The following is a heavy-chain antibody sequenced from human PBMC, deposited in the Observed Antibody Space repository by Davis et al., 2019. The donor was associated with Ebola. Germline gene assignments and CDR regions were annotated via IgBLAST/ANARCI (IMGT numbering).Heavy chain of an antibody. CDR3: AKDTSNIWFDI. CDR1: GFIFSTYV. Sequence: GESLKISCSVSGFIFSTYVMSWVRQAPGKGLEWVSTLGTSADTYYADSVKGRFTISRDNSKNTLYLQMNGLRVEDTAIYYCAKDTSNIWFDIWGQGTNVTVSS. J-gene: IGHJ3*02. V-gene: IGHV3-23*01. CDR2: LGTSADT. D-gene: IGHD1-26*01.